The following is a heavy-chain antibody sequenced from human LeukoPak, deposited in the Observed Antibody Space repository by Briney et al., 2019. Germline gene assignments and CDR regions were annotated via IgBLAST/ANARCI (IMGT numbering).Heavy chain of an antibody. J-gene: IGHJ5*02. D-gene: IGHD3-10*01. CDR1: GYTFTSYG. CDR3: ARVSLGELSGWFDP. V-gene: IGHV1-18*01. Sequence: ASVKVSCKSSGYTFTSYGISWVRQAPGQGLEWMGWISAYNGNTNYAQKLQGRVTMTTDTSTSTAYMELRSLRSDDTAVYYCARVSLGELSGWFDPWGQGTLVTVSS. CDR2: ISAYNGNT.